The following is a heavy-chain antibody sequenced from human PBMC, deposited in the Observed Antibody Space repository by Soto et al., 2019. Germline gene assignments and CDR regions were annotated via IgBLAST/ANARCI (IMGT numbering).Heavy chain of an antibody. J-gene: IGHJ5*02. Sequence: ASVKVSCKASGYTFTSYGISWVRQAPGQGLEWMGWISAYNGNTNYAQKLQGRVTMTTDTSTSTAYMELRSLRSDDTAVYFCARGDCGDYEANWFDPWGQGTLVTSPQ. V-gene: IGHV1-18*01. CDR3: ARGDCGDYEANWFDP. D-gene: IGHD4-17*01. CDR1: GYTFTSYG. CDR2: ISAYNGNT.